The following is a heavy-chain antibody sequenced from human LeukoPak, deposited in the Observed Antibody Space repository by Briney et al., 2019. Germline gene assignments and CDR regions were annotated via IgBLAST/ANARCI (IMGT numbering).Heavy chain of an antibody. J-gene: IGHJ3*02. CDR2: ILSDGSYE. CDR3: ARRSSHDAFDI. Sequence: GGSLRLSCATSGFSLSRNGMHWVRQAPGQGLEWVAFILSDGSYEYYADSVKGRFTISRDTSRNTLFLQMNSLRAEDTAVYYCARRSSHDAFDIWGQGTMVTVSS. D-gene: IGHD6-13*01. V-gene: IGHV3-30*12. CDR1: GFSLSRNG.